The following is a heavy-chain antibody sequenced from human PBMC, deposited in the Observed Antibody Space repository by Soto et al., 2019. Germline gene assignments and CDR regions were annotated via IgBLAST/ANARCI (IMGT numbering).Heavy chain of an antibody. CDR2: ISSSSSTI. V-gene: IGHV3-48*01. J-gene: IGHJ4*02. CDR1: GFTFSSYS. D-gene: IGHD2-2*01. CDR3: ASGWYCSSTSCSYFDY. Sequence: PGGSLRLSCAASGFTFSSYSMNWVRQAPGKGLEWVSYISSSSSTIYYADSVKGRFTISRDNAKNSLYLQMNSLRAEDTAVYYCASGWYCSSTSCSYFDYWGQGTLVTVSS.